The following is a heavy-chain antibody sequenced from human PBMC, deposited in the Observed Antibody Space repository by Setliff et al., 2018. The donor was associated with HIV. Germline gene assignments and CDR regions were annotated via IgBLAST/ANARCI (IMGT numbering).Heavy chain of an antibody. V-gene: IGHV4-34*01. Sequence: SETLSLTCAVYGGSLSNSYYNWIRQPPGKGLEWIGQISHSGTTSYNSSLKSRVVMSVDSSKNQFSLTLTSLTAADTAIYYCVRGRDFIVRHLHFTAGGAYDVWGPGTLVTVSS. CDR3: VRGRDFIVRHLHFTAGGAYDV. J-gene: IGHJ3*01. CDR2: ISHSGTT. D-gene: IGHD2-21*01. CDR1: GGSLSNSY.